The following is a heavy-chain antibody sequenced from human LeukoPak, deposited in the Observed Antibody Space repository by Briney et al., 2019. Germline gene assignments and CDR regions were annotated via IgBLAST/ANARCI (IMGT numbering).Heavy chain of an antibody. V-gene: IGHV4-34*01. CDR2: INHSGST. CDR3: ARGLSGYSSSWGR. J-gene: IGHJ1*01. Sequence: SETLSLTCAVYGGSFSGYYWGWIRQPPGKGLEWIGEINHSGSTNYNPSLKSRVTISVDTSKNQFSLELSSVTAADTAVYYCARGLSGYSSSWGRWGQGTLVTVSS. D-gene: IGHD6-13*01. CDR1: GGSFSGYY.